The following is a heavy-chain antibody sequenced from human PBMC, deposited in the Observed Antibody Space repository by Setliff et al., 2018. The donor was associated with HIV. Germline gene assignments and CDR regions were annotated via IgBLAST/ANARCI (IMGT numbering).Heavy chain of an antibody. D-gene: IGHD3-22*01. CDR3: ARDRNYYDSSGYWGY. V-gene: IGHV3-23*01. CDR1: GFTFSSYA. Sequence: GGSLRLSCAASGFTFSSYAMSWVRQAPGKGLEWVSAISGSGGSTYYADSVKGRFTISRDKSKNTLYLQLNSLRAEDTAVYYCARDRNYYDSSGYWGYWGQGTLVTVSS. J-gene: IGHJ4*02. CDR2: ISGSGGST.